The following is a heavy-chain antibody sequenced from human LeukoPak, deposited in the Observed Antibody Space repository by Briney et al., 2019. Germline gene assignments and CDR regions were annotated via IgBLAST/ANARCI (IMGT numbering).Heavy chain of an antibody. CDR1: GFTFSSYA. V-gene: IGHV3-23*01. D-gene: IGHD6-13*01. J-gene: IGHJ4*02. CDR2: ISGSGDST. Sequence: PGGSLRLSCAASGFTFSSYAMTWVRQAPGKGLEWVSSISGSGDSTYYADSVKGRFTISRDNSKNTLYLQMNSLRAEDTAVYYCARVSGYSGTWYVDYWGQGTLVTVSS. CDR3: ARVSGYSGTWYVDY.